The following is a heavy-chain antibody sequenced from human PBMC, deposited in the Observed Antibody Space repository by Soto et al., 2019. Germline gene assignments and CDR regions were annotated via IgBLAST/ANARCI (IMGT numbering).Heavy chain of an antibody. CDR1: GYSFTSYW. Sequence: PVASRKISWKVSGYSFTSYWIGWVRQIPGKGLEWMGIIYPGDSDTRYSPSFQGQVTISADKSISTAYLQWSSLKASDTAMYYCARPFTSSSSAFDIWGQGTMVTVSS. D-gene: IGHD6-6*01. J-gene: IGHJ3*02. CDR3: ARPFTSSSSAFDI. CDR2: IYPGDSDT. V-gene: IGHV5-51*01.